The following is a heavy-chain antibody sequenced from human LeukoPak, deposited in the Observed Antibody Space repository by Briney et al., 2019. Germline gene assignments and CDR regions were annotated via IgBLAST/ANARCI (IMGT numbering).Heavy chain of an antibody. V-gene: IGHV3-30*02. CDR2: IRYDGSKK. CDR3: AKDYDDKFDY. J-gene: IGHJ4*02. Sequence: GGSLRLSCAASELTFSSYSMNWVRQTPPRGLEWVAFIRYDGSKKYYSDSVKGRFTITRDNSKNTLYLQMNSLRAEDTALYYCAKDYDDKFDYWGQGTLVTVSS. CDR1: ELTFSSYS. D-gene: IGHD3-9*01.